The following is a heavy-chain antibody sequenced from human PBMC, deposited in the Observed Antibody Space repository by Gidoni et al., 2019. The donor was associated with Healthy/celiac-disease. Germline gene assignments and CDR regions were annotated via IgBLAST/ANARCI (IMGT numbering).Heavy chain of an antibody. V-gene: IGHV4-39*01. Sequence: QLQLQESGPGLVKPAETLSLTCTVSGGSISSSSYYWGWIRQPPGKGLEWIGSIYYSGSTYYNPSLKSRVTISVDTSKNQCSLKLSSVTAADTAVYYCASLVGSPYYYYYMDVWGKGTTVTVSS. CDR1: GGSISSSSYY. CDR3: ASLVGSPYYYYYMDV. D-gene: IGHD1-26*01. J-gene: IGHJ6*03. CDR2: IYYSGST.